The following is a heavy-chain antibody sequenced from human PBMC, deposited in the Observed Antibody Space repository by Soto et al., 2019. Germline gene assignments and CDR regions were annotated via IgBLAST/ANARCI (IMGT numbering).Heavy chain of an antibody. CDR1: GFTFSSYS. V-gene: IGHV3-21*01. J-gene: IGHJ4*02. D-gene: IGHD6-19*01. CDR3: ARGGGMEDSSGADY. Sequence: EVQLVESGGGLVKPGGSLRLSCAASGFTFSSYSMNWVRQAPGKGLEWVSSISSSSSYIYYADSVKGRFTISRDNAKNSLDLQMNSLRAEDTAVYYCARGGGMEDSSGADYWGQGTLVTVSS. CDR2: ISSSSSYI.